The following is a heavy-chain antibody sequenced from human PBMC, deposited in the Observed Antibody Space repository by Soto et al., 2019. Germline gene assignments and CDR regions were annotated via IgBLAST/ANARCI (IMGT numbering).Heavy chain of an antibody. CDR3: AREWSYFDY. J-gene: IGHJ4*02. CDR2: IKQTGSEK. Sequence: HPGGSLRLSCVASGFTFSSFYMGWVRQAPGKGLEWVANIKQTGSEKYYVDSVKGRFTISRDDAKNSLYLQMSSLRAEDTAVYYCAREWSYFDYWGQGTLVTVSS. V-gene: IGHV3-7*01. D-gene: IGHD3-3*01. CDR1: GFTFSSFY.